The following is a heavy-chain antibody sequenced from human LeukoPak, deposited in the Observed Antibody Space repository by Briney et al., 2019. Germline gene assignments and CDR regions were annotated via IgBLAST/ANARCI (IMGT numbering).Heavy chain of an antibody. CDR1: GYTFTGYY. CDR3: ARDLINYGSGSYFNLLGNY. Sequence: ASVKVSCKASGYTFTGYYMHWVRQAPGQGLEWMGWINPNSGGTNYAQKFQGRVTMTGDTSISTAYMELSRLRSDDTAVYYCARDLINYGSGSYFNLLGNYWGQGTLVTVSS. D-gene: IGHD3-10*01. J-gene: IGHJ4*02. CDR2: INPNSGGT. V-gene: IGHV1-2*02.